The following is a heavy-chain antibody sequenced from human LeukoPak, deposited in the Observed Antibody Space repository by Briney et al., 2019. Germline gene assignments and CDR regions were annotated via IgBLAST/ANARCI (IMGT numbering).Heavy chain of an antibody. D-gene: IGHD3-16*01. J-gene: IGHJ6*02. CDR1: GFTFSSYW. CDR3: ARGGGLDV. Sequence: GGSLRLSCAASGFTFSSYWMNWARQAPGKGLEWVASINHNVNVNYYVDSVKGRFTISRDNAKNSLYLQMSNLRAEDTAVYFCARGGGLDVWGQGATVTVSS. V-gene: IGHV3-7*03. CDR2: INHNVNVN.